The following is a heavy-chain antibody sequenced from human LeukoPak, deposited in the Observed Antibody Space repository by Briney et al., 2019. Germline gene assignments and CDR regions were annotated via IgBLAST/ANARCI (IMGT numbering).Heavy chain of an antibody. CDR2: IYHSGST. Sequence: SETLSLTCAVSGNSISSGYYWGWIRQSPGKGLEWIGSIYHSGSTYYNPSLKSRVTISVDTSKNQFSLKLSSVTAADTAVYYCARTGRIAAAVIDYWGQGTLVTVSS. V-gene: IGHV4-38-2*01. J-gene: IGHJ4*02. D-gene: IGHD6-13*01. CDR3: ARTGRIAAAVIDY. CDR1: GNSISSGYY.